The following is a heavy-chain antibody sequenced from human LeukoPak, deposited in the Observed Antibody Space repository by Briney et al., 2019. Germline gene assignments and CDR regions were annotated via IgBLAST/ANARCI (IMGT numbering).Heavy chain of an antibody. Sequence: GSLRLSCAASGFTFSSYAMSWVRQAPGKGLEWVSAISGSGGSTYYADSVKGRFTISRDNSKNTLYLQMNSLRAEDTAVYYCAKDREWELLGFGPVGGIFDYWGQGTLVTVSS. J-gene: IGHJ4*02. D-gene: IGHD1-26*01. CDR3: AKDREWELLGFGPVGGIFDY. V-gene: IGHV3-23*01. CDR2: ISGSGGST. CDR1: GFTFSSYA.